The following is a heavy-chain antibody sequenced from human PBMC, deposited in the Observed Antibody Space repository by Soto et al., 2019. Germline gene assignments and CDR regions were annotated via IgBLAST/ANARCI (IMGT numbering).Heavy chain of an antibody. V-gene: IGHV1-58*01. CDR1: GFTFTSSA. CDR2: IVVGSGNT. J-gene: IGHJ6*02. Sequence: SVKVSCKASGFTFTSSALQWVRQAPGQRLEWIGWIVVGSGNTNYAQKFQERVTITRDMSTSTAYMELSSLRSEDTAVYYCAXDHGVKQLVFYYYGMDVWGQGTTVTVSS. D-gene: IGHD6-13*01. CDR3: AXDHGVKQLVFYYYGMDV.